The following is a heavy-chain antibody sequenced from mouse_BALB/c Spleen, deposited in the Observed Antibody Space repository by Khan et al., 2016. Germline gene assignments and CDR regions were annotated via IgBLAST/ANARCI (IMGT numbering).Heavy chain of an antibody. D-gene: IGHD2-3*01. V-gene: IGHV1-4*02. CDR3: ARSRDGYYRAMDY. CDR1: GYTFTRYT. CDR2: INPNSGYT. J-gene: IGHJ4*01. Sequence: QVQLQQSAAELARPGASVKMSCKASGYTFTRYTMHWVKQRPGQGLEWIGYINPNSGYTEYNQKFKDKTTLTADKSSNTAYMQLSSLTSEDSAVYYCARSRDGYYRAMDYWGQGTSVTVSS.